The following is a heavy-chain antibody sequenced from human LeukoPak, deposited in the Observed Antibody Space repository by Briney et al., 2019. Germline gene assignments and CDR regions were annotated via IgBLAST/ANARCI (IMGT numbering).Heavy chain of an antibody. CDR3: ARDGGFDY. V-gene: IGHV1-2*02. Sequence: ASVKVSCKASGYTFTDYFIHWVRQTPGEGLEWMGWINTGSGGTNYAQKFQGRVTMTRDTSISITYMELSRLTSVDTAVYYCARDGGFDYWGQGTLVAVSS. D-gene: IGHD3-16*01. CDR2: INTGSGGT. CDR1: GYTFTDYF. J-gene: IGHJ4*02.